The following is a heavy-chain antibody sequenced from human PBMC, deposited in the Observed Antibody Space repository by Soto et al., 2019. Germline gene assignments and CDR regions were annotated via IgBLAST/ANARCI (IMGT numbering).Heavy chain of an antibody. V-gene: IGHV1-8*01. D-gene: IGHD2-2*01. J-gene: IGHJ6*03. CDR2: MNPNSGNT. CDR1: GYTFTRDD. CDR3: ARTIEGGCSSTSCYPPYYYYYMDV. Sequence: ASVKGSCKASGYTFTRDDINWVRQAPGQGLEWMGWMNPNSGNTGYAQKFQGRVTMTRNTSISTAYMELSSLRSEDTAVYYCARTIEGGCSSTSCYPPYYYYYMDVWGKGTTVTVSS.